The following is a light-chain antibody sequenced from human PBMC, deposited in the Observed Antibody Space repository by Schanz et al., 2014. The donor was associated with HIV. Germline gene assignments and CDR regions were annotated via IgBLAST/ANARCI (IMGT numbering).Light chain of an antibody. V-gene: IGKV3-11*01. CDR1: QSVSSS. J-gene: IGKJ1*01. Sequence: EIVLTQSPATLSLSPGERATLSCRANQSVSSSLVWYQQKPGQAPRLLFYDASNRATGIPARFRGSGSGTDFTLTISSLEPEDFAVYYCQQYGSSPRTFGQGTNVEVK. CDR2: DAS. CDR3: QQYGSSPRT.